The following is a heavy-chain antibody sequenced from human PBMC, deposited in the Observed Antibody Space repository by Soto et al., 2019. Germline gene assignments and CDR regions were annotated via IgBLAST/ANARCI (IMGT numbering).Heavy chain of an antibody. CDR1: GYTFTSYG. Sequence: ASVKVSCKASGYTFTSYGISWVRQAPGQGLEWMGWISAYNGNTNYAQKLQGRVTMTTDTSTSTAYMELRSLRSDDTAVYYCARDPGLPTMDHYCYYGMDVWGQGTTVTVSS. CDR2: ISAYNGNT. J-gene: IGHJ6*02. V-gene: IGHV1-18*04. CDR3: ARDPGLPTMDHYCYYGMDV. D-gene: IGHD3-10*01.